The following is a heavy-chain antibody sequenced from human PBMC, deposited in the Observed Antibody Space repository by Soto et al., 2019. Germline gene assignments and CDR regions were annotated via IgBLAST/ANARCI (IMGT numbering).Heavy chain of an antibody. CDR2: ISYDGRQK. V-gene: IGHV3-30*04. Sequence: PGGALRLSCAASGGTFSSYTMHWVRQAQGKGLGWVAVISYDGRQKHYGDSLKGRFTISRDESDNTVYLQMNSLRPEDTAVYYCAKDGYFDTYYFDHWGQGTLVTVSS. D-gene: IGHD3-9*01. J-gene: IGHJ4*02. CDR1: GGTFSSYT. CDR3: AKDGYFDTYYFDH.